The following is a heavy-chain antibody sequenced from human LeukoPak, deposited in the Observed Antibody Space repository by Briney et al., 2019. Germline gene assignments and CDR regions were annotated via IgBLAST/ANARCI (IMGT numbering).Heavy chain of an antibody. D-gene: IGHD2-2*01. J-gene: IGHJ6*04. CDR1: GGSISSSNW. V-gene: IGHV4-4*02. CDR3: ARDTVVPAAIEGYGMDV. Sequence: SGTLPLTCAVSGGSISSSNWWSWVRQPPGKGLEWIGEIYHSGSTNYNPSLKSRVTISVDKSKNQFSLKLSSVTAADTAVDYCARDTVVPAAIEGYGMDVWGKGTTVTVSS. CDR2: IYHSGST.